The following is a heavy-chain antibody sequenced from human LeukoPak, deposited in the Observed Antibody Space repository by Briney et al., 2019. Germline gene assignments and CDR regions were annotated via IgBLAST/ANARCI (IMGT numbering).Heavy chain of an antibody. Sequence: SETLSLTCAVYGGSFSTFYWSWIRQPAGKGLEWIGRIYTRGSTNYTPSLQSRVTMSVDTSKNQFSLKLSSVTAADTAIYYCARGRDSSGYEYYFDYWGQGTLVTASS. CDR1: GGSFSTFY. D-gene: IGHD3-22*01. CDR3: ARGRDSSGYEYYFDY. J-gene: IGHJ4*02. CDR2: IYTRGST. V-gene: IGHV4-59*10.